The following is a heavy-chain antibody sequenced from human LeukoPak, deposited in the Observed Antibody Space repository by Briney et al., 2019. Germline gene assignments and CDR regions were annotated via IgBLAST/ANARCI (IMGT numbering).Heavy chain of an antibody. CDR2: INPSGGST. CDR1: GYTFTSYY. V-gene: IGHV1-46*01. CDR3: ARDNRYCSGGSCPNFGY. Sequence: ASVKVSCKASGYTFTSYYMHWVRQAPGQGLEWMGIINPSGGSTSYAQKFQGRVTMTRDMSTSTVYMELSSLRSEDTAVYYCARDNRYCSGGSCPNFGYWGQGTLVTVSS. J-gene: IGHJ4*02. D-gene: IGHD2-15*01.